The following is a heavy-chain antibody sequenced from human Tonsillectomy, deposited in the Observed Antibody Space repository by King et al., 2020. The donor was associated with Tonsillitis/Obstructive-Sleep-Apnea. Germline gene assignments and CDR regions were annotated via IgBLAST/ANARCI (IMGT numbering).Heavy chain of an antibody. J-gene: IGHJ4*02. CDR1: GFAFRTYG. CDR3: ARDLSLSNYYFDY. V-gene: IGHV3-30*03. D-gene: IGHD4-11*01. CDR2: ISYDGTKK. Sequence: VQLVESGGGVVQPGRYLRLSCTASGFAFRTYGMHWVRQTPGKGTEWVAVISYDGTKKYYADSVKGRFTISRDNSKNTLYLQMKSLTTEDTAVYYCARDLSLSNYYFDYWGQGTLVTVSS.